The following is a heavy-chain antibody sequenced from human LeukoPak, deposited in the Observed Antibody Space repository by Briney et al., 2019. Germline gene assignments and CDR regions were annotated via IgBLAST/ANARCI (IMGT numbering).Heavy chain of an antibody. CDR1: GFTFSNYA. V-gene: IGHV3-23*01. CDR2: ISGSGGST. Sequence: PGGSLRLSCAASGFTFSNYAMSWVRQAPGKGLEWVSTISGSGGSTYYADSVKGRFTISRDNAKNSLYLQMNSLRAEDTAVYYCAREGYYSGMDVWGQGTTVTVSS. CDR3: AREGYYSGMDV. J-gene: IGHJ6*02.